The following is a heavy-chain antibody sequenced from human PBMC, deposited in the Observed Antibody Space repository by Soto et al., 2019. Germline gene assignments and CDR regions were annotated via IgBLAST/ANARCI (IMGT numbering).Heavy chain of an antibody. V-gene: IGHV1-69*02. J-gene: IGHJ3*02. CDR3: ARIFVEDIFTCGGFLGAFDI. Sequence: QVPLVQSWAEVKKPGSSVKVSCKASGGTFSSYTISWVRQAPGQGLEWMGRIIPILGIANYAQKFQGRFTITADKSTRTAYMELSSLRSEYTAVYYCARIFVEDIFTCGGFLGAFDIWVRGTLFTVSS. CDR1: GGTFSSYT. D-gene: IGHD3-16*01. CDR2: IIPILGIA.